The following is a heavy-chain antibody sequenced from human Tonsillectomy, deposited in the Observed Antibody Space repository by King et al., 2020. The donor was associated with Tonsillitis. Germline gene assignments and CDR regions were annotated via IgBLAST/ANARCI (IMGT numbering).Heavy chain of an antibody. V-gene: IGHV1-69*06. CDR3: ARPTEQLVRDYYYNGLDV. J-gene: IGHJ6*02. CDR1: GGTFSSNG. D-gene: IGHD3-10*01. CDR2: IIPIFGTT. Sequence: LQLVQSGAEVKKPGSSVKVSCKASGGTFSSNGLTWVRQAPGQGLEWMGGIIPIFGTTNYAQKFQGRVTISADKVTSTAYMELISLKSDDTAVYYCARPTEQLVRDYYYNGLDVWGQGTPVTVSS.